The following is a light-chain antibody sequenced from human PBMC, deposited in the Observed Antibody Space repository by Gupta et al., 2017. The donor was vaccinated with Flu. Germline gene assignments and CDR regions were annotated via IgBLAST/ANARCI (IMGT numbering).Light chain of an antibody. J-gene: IGLJ3*02. CDR3: AAWDDTLNGWV. CDR1: SSNIGSNT. Sequence: QSVLTQPPSASGTPGRRVTISCSGSSSNIGSNTVNWYQQLPGTAPKLLIYSNNQRPSGVPDRFSGSKSGTSASLAISGLQSEDEADYSCAAWDDTLNGWVFGGGTKLTVL. CDR2: SNN. V-gene: IGLV1-44*01.